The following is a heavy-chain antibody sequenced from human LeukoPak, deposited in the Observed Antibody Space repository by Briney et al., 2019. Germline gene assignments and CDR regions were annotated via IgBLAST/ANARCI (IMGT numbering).Heavy chain of an antibody. V-gene: IGHV3-74*01. Sequence: GGSLRLSCAASGFTFSSYWMHWVRHAPGKGLVWVSRINSDGSSTSYADSVKGRFTISRDNAKNTLYLQMNSLRAEDTAVYYCARGTDDYGDYVDYWGQGTLVTVSS. CDR2: INSDGSST. J-gene: IGHJ4*02. CDR1: GFTFSSYW. D-gene: IGHD4-17*01. CDR3: ARGTDDYGDYVDY.